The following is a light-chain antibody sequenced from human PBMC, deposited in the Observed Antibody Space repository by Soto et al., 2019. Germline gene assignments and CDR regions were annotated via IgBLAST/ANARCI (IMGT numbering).Light chain of an antibody. CDR3: HQYSSYPA. CDR2: AAS. Sequence: EIEVTHAPSSLTASVGQELSKTFRASQDIIRHLNWYQHKPGRAPRLLIYAASTLQSGVPSRFTGSGSGTEFTLTVISLQADDFATYYCHQYSSYPAFGEGTKVDIK. J-gene: IGKJ1*01. V-gene: IGKV1-39*01. CDR1: QDIIRH.